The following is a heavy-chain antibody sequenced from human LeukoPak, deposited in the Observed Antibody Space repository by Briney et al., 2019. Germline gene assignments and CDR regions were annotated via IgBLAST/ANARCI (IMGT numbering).Heavy chain of an antibody. D-gene: IGHD2-21*02. CDR2: ISWNSGSI. Sequence: GGSLRLSCAASGFTFDDYAMHWVRQAPGKGLEWVSGISWNSGSIGYADSVKGRFTISRDNSKNTLYLQMNSLRAEDTAVYYCARGDDWYFDLWGRGTLVTVSS. CDR3: ARGDDWYFDL. J-gene: IGHJ2*01. V-gene: IGHV3-9*01. CDR1: GFTFDDYA.